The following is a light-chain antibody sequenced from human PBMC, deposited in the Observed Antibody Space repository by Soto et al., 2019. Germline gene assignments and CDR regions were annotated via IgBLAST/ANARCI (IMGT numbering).Light chain of an antibody. J-gene: IGLJ1*01. CDR1: SSNIGGYNY. CDR2: DVG. V-gene: IGLV2-14*03. CDR3: SSYTSSSTEV. Sequence: QSALTQPASVSGSPGQSITISCTGTSSNIGGYNYVSWYQQHPGKAPKLMIYDVGSRPSGVSNRFSGSKSANTASLTISGXXXXXXXDYYCSSYTSSSTEVFGTGTKLTVL.